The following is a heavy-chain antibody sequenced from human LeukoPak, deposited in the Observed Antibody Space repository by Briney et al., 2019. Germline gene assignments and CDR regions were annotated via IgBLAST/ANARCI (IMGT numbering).Heavy chain of an antibody. D-gene: IGHD5-12*01. CDR3: ARGSLDGYDL. CDR1: GFTFSSYS. Sequence: GGSLRLSCAASGFTFSSYSMNWVRQAPGKGLEWVSSISSSSSYIYYADSVKGRFTISRDNAKNSLYLQMNSPRAEDTAVYYCARGSLDGYDLWGQGTPVTVSS. V-gene: IGHV3-21*01. CDR2: ISSSSSYI. J-gene: IGHJ4*02.